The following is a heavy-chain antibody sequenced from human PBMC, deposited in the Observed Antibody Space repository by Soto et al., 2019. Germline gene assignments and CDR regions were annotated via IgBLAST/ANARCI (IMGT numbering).Heavy chain of an antibody. J-gene: IGHJ6*02. CDR3: TRHVTDFYGMDV. D-gene: IGHD3-3*01. CDR2: IRSKANSYAT. CDR1: GFTFSSSA. V-gene: IGHV3-73*01. Sequence: GGSLRLSCAASGFTFSSSAMHWVRQASGKGLEWVGRIRSKANSYATAYAASVKGRFTISRDDSKNTAYLQMNSLKTEDTAVYYCTRHVTDFYGMDVWGQGTTVTVSS.